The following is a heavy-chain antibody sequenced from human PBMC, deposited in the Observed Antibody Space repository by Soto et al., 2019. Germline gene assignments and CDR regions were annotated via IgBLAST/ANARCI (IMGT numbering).Heavy chain of an antibody. CDR1: AFTFSSYA. Sequence: TGGSLRLSCSASAFTFSSYAMHWDRQAPGKGLEYVSAISSNGGSTNYADSVKGRFTISRDNSKNTLYLQMSSLRAEDTAVYYCVKGSXYDYVWGSYRYTEAFDIWGPGTMVTVSS. V-gene: IGHV3-64D*06. D-gene: IGHD3-16*02. J-gene: IGHJ3*02. CDR2: ISSNGGST. CDR3: VKGSXYDYVWGSYRYTEAFDI.